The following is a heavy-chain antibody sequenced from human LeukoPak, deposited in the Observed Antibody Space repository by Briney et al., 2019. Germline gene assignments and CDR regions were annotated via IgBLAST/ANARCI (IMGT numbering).Heavy chain of an antibody. V-gene: IGHV1-18*01. CDR1: GYTFTSYG. J-gene: IGHJ5*02. Sequence: ASVKVSCKASGYTFTSYGISWVRQAPGQGLEWMGWISAYSGNTNYAQNLQGRVTMTTDASTSTAYMGLRSLRSDDTAVYYCARDDCRMTGRITIFPAFDPWGQGTLVTVSS. CDR3: ARDDCRMTGRITIFPAFDP. CDR2: ISAYSGNT. D-gene: IGHD3-3*01.